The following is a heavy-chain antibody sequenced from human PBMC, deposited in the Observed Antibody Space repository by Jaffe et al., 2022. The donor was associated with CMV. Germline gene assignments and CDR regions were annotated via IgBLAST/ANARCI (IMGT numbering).Heavy chain of an antibody. D-gene: IGHD3-10*01. CDR2: IKSKSDGETV. CDR1: GFSFSGAW. V-gene: IGHV3-15*01. J-gene: IGHJ4*02. CDR3: TREFYGPGNY. Sequence: EVQLVESGGGLVKPGGSLRLSCAASGFSFSGAWMSWVRQAPGKGLEWVGRIKSKSDGETVDYGAPVKGRFTISRDDSKNTLYLQINSLKTEDTAVYYCTREFYGPGNYWGQGTLVTVSS.